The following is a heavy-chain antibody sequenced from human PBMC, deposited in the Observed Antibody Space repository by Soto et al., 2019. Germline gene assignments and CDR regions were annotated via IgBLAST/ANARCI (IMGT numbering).Heavy chain of an antibody. D-gene: IGHD1-26*01. Sequence: SETLSLTCTVSGGSISSSSYYWGWIRQPPGKGLEWIGSIYYSGSTYYNPSLKSRVTISVDTSKNQFSLKLSSVTAADTAVYYCALLIVGATIFSGDAFDIWGQGTMVTVS. CDR1: GGSISSSSYY. CDR2: IYYSGST. CDR3: ALLIVGATIFSGDAFDI. V-gene: IGHV4-39*01. J-gene: IGHJ3*02.